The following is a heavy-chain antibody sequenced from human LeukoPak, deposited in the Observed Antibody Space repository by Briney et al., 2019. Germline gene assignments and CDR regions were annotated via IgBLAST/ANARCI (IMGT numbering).Heavy chain of an antibody. J-gene: IGHJ4*02. CDR3: VKGDSSGYYHYLDY. CDR1: GFTFSSYA. Sequence: PGGSPSLSCSASGFTFSSYAMHWVRQAPGKGLEYVSGISSNGGSTYYADSMKGRFTISRDNSKNTLYLQMSSLRAEDTAVYYCVKGDSSGYYHYLDYWGQGPLVTVSS. V-gene: IGHV3-64D*09. D-gene: IGHD3-22*01. CDR2: ISSNGGST.